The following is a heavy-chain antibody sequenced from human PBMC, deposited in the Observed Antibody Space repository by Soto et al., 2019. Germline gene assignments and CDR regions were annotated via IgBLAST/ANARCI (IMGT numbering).Heavy chain of an antibody. CDR2: IRDRAYNYAT. D-gene: IGHD3-22*01. CDR1: GLVSKAPS. CDR3: TRLISAAQDY. Sequence: EVLLVESGGGLVQPGGSLKPSGAAFGLVSKAPSIHWARQAPGKGWEWVARIRDRAYNYATSYPASVKGRFTISRDDSSNTAFLQMNSLKTEDTAIYYCTRLISAAQDYWGQGTRVTVSS. J-gene: IGHJ4*02. V-gene: IGHV3-73*01.